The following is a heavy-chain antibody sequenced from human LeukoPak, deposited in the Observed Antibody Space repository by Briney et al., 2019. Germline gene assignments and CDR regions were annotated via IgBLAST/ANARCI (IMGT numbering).Heavy chain of an antibody. V-gene: IGHV3-11*05. CDR3: ARGDTNYYDSSGYGPFDY. CDR2: ISSSSTYT. CDR1: GFTFSDYY. Sequence: GGSLRLSCAASGFTFSDYYMSWIRQAPGKGLEWVSYISSSSTYTNYADSVKGRFTISRDNAKNSLYPQMNSLRAEDTAVYYCARGDTNYYDSSGYGPFDYWGQGTLVTVSS. D-gene: IGHD3-22*01. J-gene: IGHJ4*02.